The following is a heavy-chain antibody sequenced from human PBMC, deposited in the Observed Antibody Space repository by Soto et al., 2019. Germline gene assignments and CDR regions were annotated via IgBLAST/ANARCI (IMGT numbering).Heavy chain of an antibody. CDR1: GGTFISYA. J-gene: IGHJ5*02. CDR3: ARVGGGISTNCYGGRNWFDP. V-gene: IGHV1-69*05. Sequence: QVQLVQSVAEVKNPGSSVKVSCKASGGTFISYAISSVRQAPGQGLEWMGGIIPIFGTANYAQTFQGRVTITPDESTSTGYMGLSSLCSEDTAVYSCARVGGGISTNCYGGRNWFDPWGQGTLVTVSS. CDR2: IIPIFGTA. D-gene: IGHD2-2*01.